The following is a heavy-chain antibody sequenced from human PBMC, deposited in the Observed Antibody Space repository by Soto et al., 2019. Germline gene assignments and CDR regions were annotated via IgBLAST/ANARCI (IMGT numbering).Heavy chain of an antibody. V-gene: IGHV1-58*02. CDR2: IVVGSGNT. D-gene: IGHD2-21*02. Sequence: QMQLVQSGPEVKKPGTSVKVSCKASGFTFTSSAMPWVRQARGQLLEWIGWIVVGSGNTNYAQKFQERVTITRNMSRSTAYMELSSLRSAVTAVDYCAAVTYCGGDCYYDYWGQRTLVTVSS. CDR1: GFTFTSSA. CDR3: AAVTYCGGDCYYDY. J-gene: IGHJ4*02.